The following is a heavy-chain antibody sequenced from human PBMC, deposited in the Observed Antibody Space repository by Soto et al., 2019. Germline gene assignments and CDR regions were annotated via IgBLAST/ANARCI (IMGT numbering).Heavy chain of an antibody. CDR1: GYTFTIYI. CDR2: INPSIGIT. V-gene: IGHV1-69*10. CDR3: ARGDIVLVPAAAPPDYYYYGMDV. Sequence: SVKVSCKASGYTFTIYIIRWVRQAHGQRPEWMGLINPSIGITNYAQKFQGRVTITTDKSTSTAYMELSSLRSEDTAVYYCARGDIVLVPAAAPPDYYYYGMDVWGQGTTVTVSS. D-gene: IGHD2-2*01. J-gene: IGHJ6*02.